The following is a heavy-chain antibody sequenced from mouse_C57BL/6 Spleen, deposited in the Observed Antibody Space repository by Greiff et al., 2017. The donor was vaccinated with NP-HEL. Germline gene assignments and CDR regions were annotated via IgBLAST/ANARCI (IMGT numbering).Heavy chain of an antibody. V-gene: IGHV1-82*01. Sequence: VQRVESGPELVKPGASVKISCKASGYAFSSSWMNWVKQRPGKGLEWIGRIYPGDGDTNYNGKFKGKATLTADKSSSTAYMQLSSLTSEDSAVYFCAREGMFAYWGQGTLVTVSA. CDR2: IYPGDGDT. CDR1: GYAFSSSW. J-gene: IGHJ3*01. D-gene: IGHD3-3*01. CDR3: AREGMFAY.